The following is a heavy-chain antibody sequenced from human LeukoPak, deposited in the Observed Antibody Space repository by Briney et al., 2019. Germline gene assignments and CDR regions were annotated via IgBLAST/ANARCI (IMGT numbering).Heavy chain of an antibody. J-gene: IGHJ4*02. CDR2: IDSAGDT. V-gene: IGHV3-13*01. Sequence: GGSLRLSCAASGFSFNNYDIHWVRQASGKGLEWVSAIDSAGDTYYPGSVKGRFIISRENAKNSLFLQMTSLRVGDTAVYYCARGTTAYDYWGQGTLVTVSS. CDR3: ARGTTAYDY. CDR1: GFSFNNYD. D-gene: IGHD2/OR15-2a*01.